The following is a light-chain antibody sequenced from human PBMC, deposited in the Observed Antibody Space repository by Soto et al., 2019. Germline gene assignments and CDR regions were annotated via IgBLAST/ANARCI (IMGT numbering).Light chain of an antibody. CDR3: QHYGSSRA. CDR2: GTS. J-gene: IGKJ1*01. CDR1: QSGSSSY. Sequence: EIVLTQSPGTVSLSPGERATLSCRASQSGSSSYLAWYQQKPGQAPRLLIYGTSNRATGIPDRFSGSGSGTDFTLTISRLEPEDFAVYYCQHYGSSRAFGRGTKVEIK. V-gene: IGKV3-20*01.